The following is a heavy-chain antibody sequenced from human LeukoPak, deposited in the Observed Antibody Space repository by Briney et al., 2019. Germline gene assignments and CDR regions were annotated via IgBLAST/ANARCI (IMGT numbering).Heavy chain of an antibody. D-gene: IGHD3-22*01. J-gene: IGHJ5*02. CDR1: GFTFSSYA. Sequence: PGGSLRLSCAASGFTFSSYAMHWVRLAPGKGLEWVAVISYDGSNKYYADSVKGRFTISRDNSRNTLYLQMNSLRADDTAVYYCAKLKSALIVVGAWGQGIRVAVSS. CDR2: ISYDGSNK. CDR3: AKLKSALIVVGA. V-gene: IGHV3-30*04.